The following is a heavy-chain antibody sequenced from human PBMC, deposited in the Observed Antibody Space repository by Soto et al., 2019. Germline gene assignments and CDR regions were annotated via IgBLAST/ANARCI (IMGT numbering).Heavy chain of an antibody. Sequence: SVKVSCKASGGTFSSYAISWVRQAPGQGLEWMGGITPIFGTANYAQKFQGRVTITADESTSTAYMELSSLRSEDTAVYYCATIGDCSSTSCYRFLAATDVWGQAPTVTVSS. J-gene: IGHJ6*02. V-gene: IGHV1-69*13. CDR3: ATIGDCSSTSCYRFLAATDV. CDR2: ITPIFGTA. D-gene: IGHD2-2*01. CDR1: GGTFSSYA.